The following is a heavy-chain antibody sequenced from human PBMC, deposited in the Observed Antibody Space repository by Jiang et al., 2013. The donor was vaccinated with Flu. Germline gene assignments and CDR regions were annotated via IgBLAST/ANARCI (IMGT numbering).Heavy chain of an antibody. V-gene: IGHV1-69*01. Sequence: SGAEVKKPGSSVKVSCKASGGTFSSYAISWVRQAPGQGLEWMGGIIPIFGTANYVQKFQGRVTITADESTSTAYMELSSLRSEDTAVYYCASTAIGALGAFDIWGQGTMVTVSS. CDR3: ASTAIGALGAFDI. D-gene: IGHD2-21*02. CDR2: IIPIFGTA. J-gene: IGHJ3*02. CDR1: GGTFSSYA.